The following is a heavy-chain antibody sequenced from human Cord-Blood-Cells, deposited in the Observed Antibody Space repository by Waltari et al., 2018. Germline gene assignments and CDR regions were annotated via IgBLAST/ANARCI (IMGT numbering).Heavy chain of an antibody. CDR3: AKDLQGWELLFDY. CDR1: GFTFSSYG. CDR2: ISYYGSNK. D-gene: IGHD1-26*01. V-gene: IGHV3-30*18. J-gene: IGHJ4*02. Sequence: QVQLVESGGGVVQPGRSLRLSCAASGFTFSSYGMHWVRQAPGKGLEWVAVISYYGSNKYYADSVKGRFTISRDNSKNTLYLQMNSLRAEDTAVYYCAKDLQGWELLFDYWGQGTLVTVSS.